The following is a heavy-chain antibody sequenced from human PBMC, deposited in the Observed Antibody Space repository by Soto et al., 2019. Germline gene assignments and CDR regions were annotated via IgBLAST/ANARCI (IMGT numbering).Heavy chain of an antibody. D-gene: IGHD3-10*01. CDR2: ISWDGGST. Sequence: GGSLRLSCAASGFTFDDYTMHWVRQAPGKGLEWVSLISWDGGSTYYADSVKGRFTISRDNSKNSLYLQMNSLRTEDTALYYCAKDSMVRGVNPYYYYYGMDVWGQGTTVTVSS. CDR3: AKDSMVRGVNPYYYYYGMDV. CDR1: GFTFDDYT. J-gene: IGHJ6*02. V-gene: IGHV3-43*01.